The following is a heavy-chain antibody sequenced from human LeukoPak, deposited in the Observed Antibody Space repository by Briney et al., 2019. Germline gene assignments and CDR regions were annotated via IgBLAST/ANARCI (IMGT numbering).Heavy chain of an antibody. J-gene: IGHJ6*03. V-gene: IGHV3-64*01. CDR1: GFTFSSYA. CDR3: ARGYCSSTSCLVPMDV. Sequence: GGSLRLSCAAPGFTFSSYAMHWVRQAPGKGLEYVSAISSNGGSTYYANSVKGRFTISRDNSKNTLYLQMGSLRAEDMAVYYCARGYCSSTSCLVPMDVWGKGTTVTVSS. CDR2: ISSNGGST. D-gene: IGHD2-2*01.